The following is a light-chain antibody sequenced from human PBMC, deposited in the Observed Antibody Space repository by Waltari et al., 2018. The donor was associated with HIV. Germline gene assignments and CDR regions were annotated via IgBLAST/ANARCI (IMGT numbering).Light chain of an antibody. CDR1: YSNIGSNS. V-gene: IGLV1-47*01. J-gene: IGLJ3*02. CDR3: ASWDDSLNIWV. Sequence: QSVLTQPPSASGTPGQRVTISCSGSYSNIGSNSVCWYQHLPGTAPKLLICGNNQRPSGVPDRFSGPKSGTSVSLAISGLRSEDEAHYYCASWDDSLNIWVFGGGTKLTVL. CDR2: GNN.